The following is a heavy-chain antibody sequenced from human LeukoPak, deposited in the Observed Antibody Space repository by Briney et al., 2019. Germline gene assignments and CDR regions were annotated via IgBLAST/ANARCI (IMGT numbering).Heavy chain of an antibody. Sequence: PSQTLSLTCTVSGGSMSSSYWSSIRQPPGKGLEWIGYIYYSGYTNYNPSLKSRVTISLDTSENQFSLKLSSVTAADTAVYYCARGVCTSTSCYADDYGMDVWGQGTPVTVSS. CDR3: ARGVCTSTSCYADDYGMDV. D-gene: IGHD2-2*01. J-gene: IGHJ6*02. V-gene: IGHV4-59*08. CDR1: GGSMSSSY. CDR2: IYYSGYT.